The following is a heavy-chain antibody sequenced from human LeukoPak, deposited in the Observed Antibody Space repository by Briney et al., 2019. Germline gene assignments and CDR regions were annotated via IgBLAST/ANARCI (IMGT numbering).Heavy chain of an antibody. J-gene: IGHJ3*02. Sequence: PSETLSLTCTVSGGSISSSSYYWGWIRQPPGEGLEWIGSIHYSGTIYYTPSLNSRVTISVDTSKNQFSLKLSSVTAADTALYYCARHQWAQNVFDIWGQGTMVTVSS. D-gene: IGHD2-8*01. V-gene: IGHV4-39*01. CDR2: IHYSGTI. CDR3: ARHQWAQNVFDI. CDR1: GGSISSSSYY.